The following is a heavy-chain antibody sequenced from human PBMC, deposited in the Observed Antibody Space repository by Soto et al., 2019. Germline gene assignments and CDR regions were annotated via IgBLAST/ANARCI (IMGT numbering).Heavy chain of an antibody. J-gene: IGHJ4*02. Sequence: SETLSLTCTVSGGSISSYYWSWIRQPPGKGLEWIGYIYYSGSTNYNPSLKSRVTISVDTSKNQFSLKLSSVTAADTAVYYCARDYGDYFHYWGQGTLVTVSS. CDR2: IYYSGST. D-gene: IGHD4-17*01. CDR3: ARDYGDYFHY. V-gene: IGHV4-59*08. CDR1: GGSISSYY.